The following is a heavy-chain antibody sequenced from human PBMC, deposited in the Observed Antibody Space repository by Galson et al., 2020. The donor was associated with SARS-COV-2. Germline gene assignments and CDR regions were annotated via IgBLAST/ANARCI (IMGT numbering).Heavy chain of an antibody. CDR3: AHRQAAAGTGPYFDY. CDR1: GFSLSTSGVG. Sequence: KMSGPTLVKPTQTLTLTCNFSGFSLSTSGVGVGWIRQPPGKALEWLALIYWDDDKRYSPSLKSRLTITKDTSKNQVVLTMTNMDPVDTATYYCAHRQAAAGTGPYFDYWGQGTLVTVSS. D-gene: IGHD6-13*01. CDR2: IYWDDDK. J-gene: IGHJ4*02. V-gene: IGHV2-5*02.